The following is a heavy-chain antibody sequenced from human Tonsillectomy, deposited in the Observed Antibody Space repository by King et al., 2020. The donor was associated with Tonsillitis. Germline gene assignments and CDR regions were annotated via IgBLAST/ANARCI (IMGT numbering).Heavy chain of an antibody. Sequence: VQLQQWGADLLKPSETLSLTCAVFGGSFSGYYWTWIRQPPGMGLEWIGEINHSGTTNYNPALKSRLTISVDTAKNQFSLKLSSVTAADTAVYYCARGRNDFWSGYYYFDYWGQGTLVTVSS. CDR3: ARGRNDFWSGYYYFDY. D-gene: IGHD3-3*01. V-gene: IGHV4-34*01. CDR2: INHSGTT. J-gene: IGHJ4*02. CDR1: GGSFSGYY.